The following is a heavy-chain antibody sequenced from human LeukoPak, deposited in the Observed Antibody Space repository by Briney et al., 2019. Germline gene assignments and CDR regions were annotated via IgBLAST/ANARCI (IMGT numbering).Heavy chain of an antibody. J-gene: IGHJ1*01. D-gene: IGHD6-19*01. Sequence: ASVRVSCKASGYTFTSYGISWVRQAPGQGLEWMGWISAYNGNTNYAQKLQGRVTMTTDTSTSTAYMELRSLRSDDTAGYYCARGGIGVTGTRYFQHWGQGTLVTVPS. CDR1: GYTFTSYG. CDR2: ISAYNGNT. CDR3: ARGGIGVTGTRYFQH. V-gene: IGHV1-18*01.